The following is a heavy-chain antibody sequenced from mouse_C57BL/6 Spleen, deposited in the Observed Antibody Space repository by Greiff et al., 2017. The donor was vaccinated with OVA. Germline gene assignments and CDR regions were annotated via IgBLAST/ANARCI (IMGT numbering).Heavy chain of an antibody. J-gene: IGHJ4*01. D-gene: IGHD2-3*01. CDR3: ARGGFYDGSIYAMDY. V-gene: IGHV5-4*03. Sequence: DVMLVESGGGLVKPGGSLKLSCAASGFTFSSYAMSWVRQTPEKRLEWVATISDGGSYTYYPDNVKGRFTISRDNAKNNLYLQMSHLKSEDTAMYYCARGGFYDGSIYAMDYWGQGTSVTVSS. CDR2: ISDGGSYT. CDR1: GFTFSSYA.